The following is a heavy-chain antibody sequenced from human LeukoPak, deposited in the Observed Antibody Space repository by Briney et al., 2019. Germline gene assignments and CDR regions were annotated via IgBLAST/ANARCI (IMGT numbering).Heavy chain of an antibody. D-gene: IGHD6-13*01. J-gene: IGHJ3*02. Sequence: GESLKISCKGSGYSFSSYWIGWVRQMSGKGLEWMGIIYPGDSDTRYTPSFQGQVTISADTSISTAYLQWSSLKASDTAMYYCATQITSAAYDAFDIWGQGTMVTVSS. V-gene: IGHV5-51*01. CDR2: IYPGDSDT. CDR1: GYSFSSYW. CDR3: ATQITSAAYDAFDI.